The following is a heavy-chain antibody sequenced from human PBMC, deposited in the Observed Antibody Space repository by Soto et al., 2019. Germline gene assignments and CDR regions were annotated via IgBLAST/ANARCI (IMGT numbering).Heavy chain of an antibody. CDR2: IYSGGTS. Sequence: GGSLRLSCSASGFTVSTNYGSWVRQAPGKGPEWVSVIYSGGTSDYADSVKGRFTISRDNAKNSLYLQMNSLRAEDTAVYYCASTRRDGYNNYYYSYGMDVWGLGTTVTVSS. CDR3: ASTRRDGYNNYYYSYGMDV. CDR1: GFTVSTNY. V-gene: IGHV3-53*01. J-gene: IGHJ6*02. D-gene: IGHD5-12*01.